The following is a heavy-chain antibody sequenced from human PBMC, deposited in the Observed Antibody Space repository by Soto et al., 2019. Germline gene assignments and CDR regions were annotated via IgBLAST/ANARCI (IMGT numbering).Heavy chain of an antibody. D-gene: IGHD6-19*01. CDR2: ISKDGLDR. V-gene: IGHV3-30*19. Sequence: PGGALRLSFVVSGFTFSDFGMHWVRQSPGEGLAWVASISKDGLDRYYSESVKGRFTISRDDSKNTVFLQMNSLKVEDTAAYFCASPREGQWLVFDHWGQRTLVTVSS. CDR3: ASPREGQWLVFDH. J-gene: IGHJ4*02. CDR1: GFTFSDFG.